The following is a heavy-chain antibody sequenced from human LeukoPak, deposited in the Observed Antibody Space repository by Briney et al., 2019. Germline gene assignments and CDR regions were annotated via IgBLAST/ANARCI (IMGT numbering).Heavy chain of an antibody. D-gene: IGHD3-3*01. J-gene: IGHJ4*02. V-gene: IGHV4-30-2*01. Sequence: SETLSLTCAVSGGSISSGGYSWSWIRQPPGKGLEWIGYIYHSGSTYYNPSLKSRVTISVDRSKNQFSLKLSSVTAADTAVYYCARVGFWSGYHDFDYWGQGTLVTVSS. CDR3: ARVGFWSGYHDFDY. CDR2: IYHSGST. CDR1: GGSISSGGYS.